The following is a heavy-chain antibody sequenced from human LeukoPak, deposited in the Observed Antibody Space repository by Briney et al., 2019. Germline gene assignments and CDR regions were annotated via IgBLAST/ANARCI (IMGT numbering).Heavy chain of an antibody. Sequence: PGGSLRLSCAASGFTFSSYAMSWVRQAPGKGLEWVSAISGSGGSTYYADSVKGRFTISRDNPKNTLYLQMNSLRAEDTAVYYCAKDPPSGIAAAGDTANFDYWGQGTLVTVSS. J-gene: IGHJ4*02. CDR2: ISGSGGST. CDR3: AKDPPSGIAAAGDTANFDY. V-gene: IGHV3-23*01. D-gene: IGHD6-13*01. CDR1: GFTFSSYA.